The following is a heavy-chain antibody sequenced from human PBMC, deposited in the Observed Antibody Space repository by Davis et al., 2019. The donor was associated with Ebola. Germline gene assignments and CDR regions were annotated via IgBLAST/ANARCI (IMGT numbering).Heavy chain of an antibody. J-gene: IGHJ5*02. CDR1: GFTFSSYA. D-gene: IGHD1-26*01. V-gene: IGHV3-30-3*01. CDR3: ARDALVGAWGWFDP. Sequence: GESLKISCAASGFTFSSYAMHWVRQAPGKGLEWVAVISYDGSNKYYADSVKGRFTISRDNSKNTLYLQMNSLRAEDTAVYYCARDALVGAWGWFDPWGQGTLVTVSS. CDR2: ISYDGSNK.